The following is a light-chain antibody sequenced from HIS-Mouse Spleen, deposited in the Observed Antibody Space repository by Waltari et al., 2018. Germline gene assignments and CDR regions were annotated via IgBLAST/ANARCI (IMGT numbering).Light chain of an antibody. V-gene: IGKV2-28*01. CDR3: MQALQTWT. Sequence: DIVMTQSPLSLPVTPGDPASISCRPSQSLLHSNGYNYLDWYLQKPGQSPQLLIYLGSNRASGVPDRFSGSGSGTDFTLKISRVEAEDVGVYYCMQALQTWTFGQGTKVEIK. CDR1: QSLLHSNGYNY. CDR2: LGS. J-gene: IGKJ1*01.